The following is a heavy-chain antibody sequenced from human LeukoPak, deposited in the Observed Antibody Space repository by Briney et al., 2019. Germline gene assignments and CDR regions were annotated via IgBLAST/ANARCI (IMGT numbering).Heavy chain of an antibody. CDR2: ISGSGGST. Sequence: GGSLRLSCAASGFTFSSYEMNWVRQAPGKGLEWVSAISGSGGSTYYADSVKGRFTISRDNSKNTLYLQMNSLRAEDTAVYYCANYDSSGYYFFDYWGQGTLVTVSS. CDR3: ANYDSSGYYFFDY. J-gene: IGHJ4*02. V-gene: IGHV3-23*01. CDR1: GFTFSSYE. D-gene: IGHD3-22*01.